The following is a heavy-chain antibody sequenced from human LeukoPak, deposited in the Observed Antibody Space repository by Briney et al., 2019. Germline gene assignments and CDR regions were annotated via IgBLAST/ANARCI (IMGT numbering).Heavy chain of an antibody. CDR3: ARDRGYGSGSYYFQH. Sequence: SETLSLTCTVSGGSVSSGSYYWRWIRQPPGKGLEWIGYIYYSGNTNYNPSLKGRVTMSVDTSKNQFSLQLSSVTAADTAVYYCARDRGYGSGSYYFQHWGQGTLVTVSS. V-gene: IGHV4-61*01. CDR1: GGSVSSGSYY. CDR2: IYYSGNT. J-gene: IGHJ1*01. D-gene: IGHD3-10*01.